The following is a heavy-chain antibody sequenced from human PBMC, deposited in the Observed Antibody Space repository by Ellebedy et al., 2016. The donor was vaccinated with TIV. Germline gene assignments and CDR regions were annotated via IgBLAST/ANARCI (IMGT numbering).Heavy chain of an antibody. Sequence: GESLKISCAASGFTVGNNFMSLVRQAPGKGLEWVSLIYSGGSTDYADSVKGRFTISRNSSKNTLYLQMNSLRAEDTAMYYCARKTDTGTTGDYWGQGTPVTVSS. CDR3: ARKTDTGTTGDY. CDR2: IYSGGST. J-gene: IGHJ4*02. D-gene: IGHD1-1*01. CDR1: GFTVGNNF. V-gene: IGHV3-53*01.